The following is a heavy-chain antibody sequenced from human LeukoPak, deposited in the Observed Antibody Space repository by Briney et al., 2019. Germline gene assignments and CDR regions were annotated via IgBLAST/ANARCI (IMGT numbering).Heavy chain of an antibody. J-gene: IGHJ4*02. Sequence: SETLSLTCTVSGGSISGYYWSWIRQPPGKGLEWIGEINHSGSTNYNPSLKSRVTISVDTSKNQFSLKLSSVTAADTAVYYCARGLEYEYSSSSSPYWGQGTLVTVSS. V-gene: IGHV4-34*01. D-gene: IGHD6-6*01. CDR2: INHSGST. CDR3: ARGLEYEYSSSSSPY. CDR1: GGSISGYY.